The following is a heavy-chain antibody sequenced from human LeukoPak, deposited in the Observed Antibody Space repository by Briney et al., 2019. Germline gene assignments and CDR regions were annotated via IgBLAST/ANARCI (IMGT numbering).Heavy chain of an antibody. Sequence: GGSLRLSCAASGFTCCSYEMNWVRQARGKGVEWVSYISSSGSTIYYADSVKGRFTISRDNAKNTLYLQINSLKAEDAAGYYCTTGTTGGEDDWGQGTLVTVSS. V-gene: IGHV3-48*03. CDR1: GFTCCSYE. D-gene: IGHD1-14*01. CDR2: ISSSGSTI. CDR3: TTGTTGGEDD. J-gene: IGHJ4*02.